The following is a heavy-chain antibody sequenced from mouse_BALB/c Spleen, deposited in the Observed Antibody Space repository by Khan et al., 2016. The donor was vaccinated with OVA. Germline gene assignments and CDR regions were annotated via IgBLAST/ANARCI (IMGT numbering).Heavy chain of an antibody. CDR3: ASGGRRAMDY. V-gene: IGHV9-3-1*01. J-gene: IGHJ4*01. CDR1: GYTFTNYG. Sequence: QIQLVQSGPDLKKPGETVKISCKASGYTFTNYGINWVKQAPGKGLKWMGWIYTYTGEPTYADDFKGRFAFSLENSASTAYLQINNLKNEDTATYFCASGGRRAMDYWGQGTSVTVSS. D-gene: IGHD3-3*01. CDR2: IYTYTGEP.